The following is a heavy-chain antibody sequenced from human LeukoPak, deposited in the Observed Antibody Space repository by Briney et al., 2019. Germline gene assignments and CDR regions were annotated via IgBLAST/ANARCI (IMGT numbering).Heavy chain of an antibody. CDR1: GYTFTSYD. V-gene: IGHV1-8*01. Sequence: GASVKVSCKASGYTFTSYDINWVRQATGQGLEWMGWMNTNSGNTGYAQKFQGRVTMTRNTSISTAYMELSSLRSEDTAVYYCASPGRVRGALDIWGQGTMVTVSS. D-gene: IGHD3-10*02. J-gene: IGHJ3*02. CDR2: MNTNSGNT. CDR3: ASPGRVRGALDI.